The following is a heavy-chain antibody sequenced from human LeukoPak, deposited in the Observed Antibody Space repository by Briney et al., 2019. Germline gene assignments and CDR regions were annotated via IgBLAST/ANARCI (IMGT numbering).Heavy chain of an antibody. D-gene: IGHD3-10*01. CDR3: ARDRDVLLWFGDTYYFDY. CDR2: INPNSGGT. V-gene: IGHV1-2*06. J-gene: IGHJ4*02. Sequence: ASVKVSCKASGYTFTGYYMRWVRQSPGQGLEWMGRINPNSGGTNYTQKFPGRGTITRDTSISTAYMELSRLRSDDAAVYYCARDRDVLLWFGDTYYFDYWGQGTLVTVSS. CDR1: GYTFTGYY.